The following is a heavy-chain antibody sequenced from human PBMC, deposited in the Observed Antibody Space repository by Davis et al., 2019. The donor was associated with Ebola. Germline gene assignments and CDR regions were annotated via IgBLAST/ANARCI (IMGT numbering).Heavy chain of an antibody. Sequence: ASVKVSCKASGYIFTTYAMHWVRQAPGQGLEWMGWINPHNGNTNYAQNVQGRVTMTTDTSTSTAYMEVGSLRSDDTAVYYCARAQFPTTSDHWGQGTLVTVSS. CDR2: INPHNGNT. D-gene: IGHD1-1*01. CDR3: ARAQFPTTSDH. V-gene: IGHV1-18*01. CDR1: GYIFTTYA. J-gene: IGHJ4*02.